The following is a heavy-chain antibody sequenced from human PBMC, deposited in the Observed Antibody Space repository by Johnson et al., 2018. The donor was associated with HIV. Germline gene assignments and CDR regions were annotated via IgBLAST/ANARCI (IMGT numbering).Heavy chain of an antibody. V-gene: IGHV3-20*04. Sequence: VQLVESGGGVVRPGGSLRLSCAASGFTFDDYGMSWVRQAPGKGLEWVSGINWNGGSTGYADSVKGRFTISRDNSKNSLFLQMNSLRVEDTAVYYCARSGGYPNAFDMWGQGTLVTVPA. CDR2: INWNGGST. D-gene: IGHD6-13*01. J-gene: IGHJ3*02. CDR1: GFTFDDYG. CDR3: ARSGGYPNAFDM.